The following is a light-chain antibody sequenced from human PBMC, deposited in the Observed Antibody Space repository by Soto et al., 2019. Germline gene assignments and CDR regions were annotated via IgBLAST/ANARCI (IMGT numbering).Light chain of an antibody. J-gene: IGLJ2*01. Sequence: VVTQEPSLTVSPGGTVTLTCGSSTGAVTSGHYPYWFQQKPGQAPRTLIYDTSNKHSWTPARFSGSLLGGKAALTLSGAQPEDEADYYCLLFYSGTRPVVFGGGTKVTVL. CDR3: LLFYSGTRPVV. CDR2: DTS. V-gene: IGLV7-46*01. CDR1: TGAVTSGHY.